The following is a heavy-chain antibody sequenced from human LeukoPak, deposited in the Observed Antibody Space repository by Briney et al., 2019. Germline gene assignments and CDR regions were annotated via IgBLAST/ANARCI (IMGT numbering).Heavy chain of an antibody. CDR1: GFTFSSYG. Sequence: QTGGSLRLSCAASGFTFSSYGMHWVRQAPGKGLEWVAVISYDGSNKYYADSVKGRFTISRDNSKNTLYLQMNSLRAEDTAVYYCAKAPSPQWLVQDYWGQGTLVTVSS. CDR2: ISYDGSNK. J-gene: IGHJ4*02. V-gene: IGHV3-30*18. D-gene: IGHD6-19*01. CDR3: AKAPSPQWLVQDY.